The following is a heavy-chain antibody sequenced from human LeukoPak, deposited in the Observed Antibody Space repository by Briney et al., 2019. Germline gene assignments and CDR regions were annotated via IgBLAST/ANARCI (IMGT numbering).Heavy chain of an antibody. D-gene: IGHD3-22*01. V-gene: IGHV1-18*01. Sequence: ASVKVSCKASGYTFTSYGINWVRQAPRQGLEWMGWISAYNGNTNYAQKLQGRVTMTTDTSTSTAYMELRSLRSDDTAVYYCARDHHLFHYYDSSGYYYAPTDYWGQGTLVTVSS. CDR1: GYTFTSYG. CDR2: ISAYNGNT. CDR3: ARDHHLFHYYDSSGYYYAPTDY. J-gene: IGHJ4*02.